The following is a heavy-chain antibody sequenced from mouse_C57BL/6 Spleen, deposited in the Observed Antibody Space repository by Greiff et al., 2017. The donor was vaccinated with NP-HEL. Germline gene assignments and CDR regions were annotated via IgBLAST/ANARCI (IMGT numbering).Heavy chain of an antibody. J-gene: IGHJ2*01. CDR1: GFNIKDYY. V-gene: IGHV14-2*01. CDR3: APIYYGNQYYFDY. D-gene: IGHD2-1*01. Sequence: EVQLQQSGAELVKPGASVKLSCTASGFNIKDYYMHWVKQRTEQGLEWIGRIDPEDGETKYDPKFQGKATITADTSSNTAYMQLSSLTAEDTAVYYCAPIYYGNQYYFDYWGQGTTLTVSS. CDR2: IDPEDGET.